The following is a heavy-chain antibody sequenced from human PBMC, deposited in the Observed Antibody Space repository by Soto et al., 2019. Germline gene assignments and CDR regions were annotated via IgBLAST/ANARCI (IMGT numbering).Heavy chain of an antibody. Sequence: GGSLRLSCAASEFIFSTYWMSWVRQAPGKGLEWVANINQDGSEKNYVDSVRGRFTISRDNANNSLCLQMNSLRADDSAVYYCARGRRHGYQNGNYYYYYYMDVWGKGTTVTVSS. J-gene: IGHJ6*03. V-gene: IGHV3-7*01. CDR3: ARGRRHGYQNGNYYYYYYMDV. CDR1: EFIFSTYW. D-gene: IGHD5-12*01. CDR2: INQDGSEK.